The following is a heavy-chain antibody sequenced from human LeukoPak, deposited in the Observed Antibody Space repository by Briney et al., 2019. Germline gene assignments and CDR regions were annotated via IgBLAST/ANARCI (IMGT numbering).Heavy chain of an antibody. V-gene: IGHV1-18*01. CDR1: GYTFTSYD. CDR3: ARVSISGYSSYYFDY. J-gene: IGHJ4*02. D-gene: IGHD3-22*01. CDR2: ISAYNGNT. Sequence: ASVKVSCKASGYTFTSYDINWVRQATGQGLEWMGWISAYNGNTNYAQKLQGRVTMTTDTSTSTAYMELRSLRSDDTAVYYCARVSISGYSSYYFDYWGRGTLVTVSS.